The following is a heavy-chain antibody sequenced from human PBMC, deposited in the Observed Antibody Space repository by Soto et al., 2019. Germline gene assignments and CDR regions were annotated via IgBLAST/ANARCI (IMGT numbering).Heavy chain of an antibody. J-gene: IGHJ6*02. CDR2: TYYRSKWYN. Sequence: SQTLSLTCAISGDSVSSNSAAWNWIRQSPSRGLEWLGRTYYRSKWYNDYAVSVKSRITINPDTSKNQFPLQLNSVTPEDTAVYYCARGKIAVAGRHYYYYYGMDVWGQGTTVTVSS. CDR1: GDSVSSNSAA. D-gene: IGHD6-19*01. CDR3: ARGKIAVAGRHYYYYYGMDV. V-gene: IGHV6-1*01.